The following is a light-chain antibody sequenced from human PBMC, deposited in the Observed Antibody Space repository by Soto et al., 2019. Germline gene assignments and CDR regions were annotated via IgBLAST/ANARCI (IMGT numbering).Light chain of an antibody. CDR2: EVS. Sequence: QSALTQPASVSGSPGQSITISCTGTSSDVGDYNYVSWYQHHPAKAPKVMIYEVSYRPSGVSNRFSGSKSGNTASLNISGLQTEDESDYYCCAYTCSSTYVFGTGTKLTVL. J-gene: IGLJ1*01. CDR1: SSDVGDYNY. CDR3: CAYTCSSTYV. V-gene: IGLV2-14*01.